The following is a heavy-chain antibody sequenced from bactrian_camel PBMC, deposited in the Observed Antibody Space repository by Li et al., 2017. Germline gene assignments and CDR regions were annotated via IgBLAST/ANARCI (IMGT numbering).Heavy chain of an antibody. D-gene: IGHD5*01. Sequence: VQLVESGGGSAQTGGSLRLSCAFSGYTYSPYCLGWFRQAAGKEREVVATIGDPGTTTYTDSARGRFTISKDNAKNSLYLQMNGLKPEDTGMYYCAADWAPTDWTTCMGWVAGSGYWGPGTQVTVS. CDR1: GYTYSPYC. V-gene: IGHV3S67*01. CDR3: AADWAPTDWTTCMGWVAGSGY. J-gene: IGHJ4*01. CDR2: IGDPGTT.